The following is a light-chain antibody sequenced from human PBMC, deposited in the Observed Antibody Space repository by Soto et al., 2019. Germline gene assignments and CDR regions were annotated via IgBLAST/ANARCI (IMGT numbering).Light chain of an antibody. CDR3: TSYVGSNIVI. CDR2: DVI. V-gene: IGLV2-8*01. J-gene: IGLJ2*01. CDR1: SSDVGGYNF. Sequence: QSALTQPPSASGSPGQSVTISCTGTSSDVGGYNFVSWYQQHPDKAPKLMIYDVIKRPSGVPDRFSGSKSGNTASLTVSGLQAEDEADYYCTSYVGSNIVIFGGGTKLTVL.